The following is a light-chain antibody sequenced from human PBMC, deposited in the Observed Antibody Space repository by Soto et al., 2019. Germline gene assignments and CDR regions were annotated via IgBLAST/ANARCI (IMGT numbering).Light chain of an antibody. CDR1: QTISSW. J-gene: IGKJ1*01. CDR2: KAS. Sequence: DIQMTQSPSTLSGSVGDRVTITCRASQTISSWLAWYQQKPGKAPKLLIYKASTLKSGVPSRFSGSGPGTEFTLTISSLQPDDFAHYSCQPYNGYSEAFGQGTKGELK. V-gene: IGKV1-5*03. CDR3: QPYNGYSEA.